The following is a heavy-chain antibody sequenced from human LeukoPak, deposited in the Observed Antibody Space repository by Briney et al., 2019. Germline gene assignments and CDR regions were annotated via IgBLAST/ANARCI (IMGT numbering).Heavy chain of an antibody. CDR1: GGSISSYY. CDR2: IYYSGST. CDR3: ARGTYYYQSSGVSYGMDV. V-gene: IGHV4-59*01. D-gene: IGHD3-22*01. Sequence: SETLSLTCTVSGGSISSYYWSWIRQPPGKGLEWIAYIYYSGSTNYNPSLKSRVTISVDTSKNQFSLKLSSVTAVDTAMYYCARGTYYYQSSGVSYGMDVWGQGTTVTVSS. J-gene: IGHJ6*02.